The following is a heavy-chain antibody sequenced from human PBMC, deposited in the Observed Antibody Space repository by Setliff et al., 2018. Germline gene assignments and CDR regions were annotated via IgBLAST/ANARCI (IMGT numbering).Heavy chain of an antibody. Sequence: LSLTCTVSGGSISSGSYYWGWIRQPPGKGLEWIGSIYYSGSSNYNASLKSRLIITRDTSKNQISLKLTSVTAADTAVYYCGRGFSRIEGWGNWFDPWGQGILVTVSS. CDR3: GRGFSRIEGWGNWFDP. J-gene: IGHJ5*02. V-gene: IGHV4-39*01. CDR2: IYYSGSS. CDR1: GGSISSGSYY. D-gene: IGHD2-15*01.